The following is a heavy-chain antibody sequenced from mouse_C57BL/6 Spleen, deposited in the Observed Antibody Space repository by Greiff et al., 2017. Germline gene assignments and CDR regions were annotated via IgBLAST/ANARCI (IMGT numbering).Heavy chain of an antibody. V-gene: IGHV1-52*01. Sequence: QVQLKQPGAELVRPGSSVKLSCKASGYTFTSYWMHWVKQRPIQGLEWIGNIDPSDSETHYNQKFKDKATLTVDKSSSTAYMQLSSLTSEDSAVYYCARRGTAQALFDYWGQGTTLTVS. J-gene: IGHJ2*01. CDR3: ARRGTAQALFDY. CDR2: IDPSDSET. D-gene: IGHD3-2*02. CDR1: GYTFTSYW.